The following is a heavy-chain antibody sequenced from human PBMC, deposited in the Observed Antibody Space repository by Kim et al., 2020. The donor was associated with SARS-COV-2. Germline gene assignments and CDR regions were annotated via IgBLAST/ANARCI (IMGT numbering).Heavy chain of an antibody. CDR2: ISWNSGSI. CDR1: GFTFDDYA. J-gene: IGHJ3*02. CDR3: AKDSGFLGELSADAFDI. V-gene: IGHV3-9*01. Sequence: GGSLRLSCAASGFTFDDYAMHWVRQDPGKGLEWVSGISWNSGSIGYADSVKGRFTISRDNAKNSLYLQMNSLRAEDTALYYCAKDSGFLGELSADAFDIWGQGTMVTVSS. D-gene: IGHD3-16*02.